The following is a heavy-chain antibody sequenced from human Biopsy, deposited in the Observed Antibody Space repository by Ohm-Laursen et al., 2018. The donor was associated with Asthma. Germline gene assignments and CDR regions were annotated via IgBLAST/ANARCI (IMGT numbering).Heavy chain of an antibody. J-gene: IGHJ3*01. CDR3: ARTYYDFLTGQVKDVFGV. V-gene: IGHV1-3*04. CDR2: VNTGNGDT. CDR1: GYNFISFA. Sequence: VKVSCKASGYNFISFAIHWVRQAPGQRLEWMGWVNTGNGDTKYSQKFQGRVTITRDTSASTAYMELRSLRSEDTATYYCARTYYDFLTGQVKDVFGVWGQGTMVTVSS. D-gene: IGHD3-9*01.